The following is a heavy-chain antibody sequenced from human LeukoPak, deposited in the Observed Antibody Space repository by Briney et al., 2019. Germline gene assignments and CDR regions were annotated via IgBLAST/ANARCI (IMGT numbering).Heavy chain of an antibody. J-gene: IGHJ4*02. CDR2: ISGSGGGT. Sequence: GGSLILSCAVSGITLSNYGMSWVRQAPGKGLEWVAGISGSGGGTHYADSVKGRFTISRDNPKNTLHLQMNSLRAEDTAVYFCAKRGVVIRVILVGFHKEAYYFDSWGQGALVIVSS. CDR1: GITLSNYG. CDR3: AKRGVVIRVILVGFHKEAYYFDS. V-gene: IGHV3-23*01. D-gene: IGHD3-10*01.